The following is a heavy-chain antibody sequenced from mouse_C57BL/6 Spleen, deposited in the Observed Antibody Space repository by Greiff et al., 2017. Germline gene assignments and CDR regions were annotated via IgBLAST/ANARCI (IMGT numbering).Heavy chain of an antibody. CDR3: ARLIYYEYDGVFDY. Sequence: QVQLQQPGAELVKPGASVKLSCKASGYTFTSYWMQWVKQRPGQGLEWIGEIDPSDSYTNSNQKFKGKATLTVDTSSSTAYMQLSSLTSEDSAVYYCARLIYYEYDGVFDYWGQGTTLTVSS. J-gene: IGHJ2*01. CDR2: IDPSDSYT. V-gene: IGHV1-50*01. D-gene: IGHD2-4*01. CDR1: GYTFTSYW.